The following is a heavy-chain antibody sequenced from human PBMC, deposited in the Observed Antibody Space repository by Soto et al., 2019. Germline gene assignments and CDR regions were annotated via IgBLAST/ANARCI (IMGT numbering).Heavy chain of an antibody. Sequence: EVQLLESGGGLVQPGGSLRLSCAASGFTFSSYAMSWVRQAPGKGLEWVSAISGSGGSTYYTDSVKGRFTISRDNSKNTLYLQMNSLRAEDTAVYYCAKTPGVVVVAAWTFDIWGQGTMVTVSS. J-gene: IGHJ3*02. CDR1: GFTFSSYA. D-gene: IGHD2-15*01. V-gene: IGHV3-23*01. CDR2: ISGSGGST. CDR3: AKTPGVVVVAAWTFDI.